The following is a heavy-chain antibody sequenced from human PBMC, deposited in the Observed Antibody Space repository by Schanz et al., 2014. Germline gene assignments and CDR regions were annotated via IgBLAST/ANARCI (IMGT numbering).Heavy chain of an antibody. J-gene: IGHJ4*02. V-gene: IGHV3-30-3*02. CDR3: AKDTGYCHGGACYCFEY. CDR2: ISYDGSLK. D-gene: IGHD2-8*02. Sequence: QEQLVESGGGAVQPGRSLRLSCAASGFTFSSYAVDWIRQAPGQGLEWVSFISYDGSLKSYLDSVKGRFTISRDNSQNTLYLQMDSLRPEDTAVYFCAKDTGYCHGGACYCFEYWGLGILVTVSS. CDR1: GFTFSSYA.